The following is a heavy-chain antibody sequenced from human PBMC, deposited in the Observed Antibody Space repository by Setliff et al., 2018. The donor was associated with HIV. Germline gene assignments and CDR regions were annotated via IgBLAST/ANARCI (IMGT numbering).Heavy chain of an antibody. D-gene: IGHD3-9*01. V-gene: IGHV4-61*09. Sequence: PSETLSLTCSVSGGSISSRSYYWSWIRQPAGKGLEWIGHIHTSGDTDYSPSLNSRVTISIDTSKKQFSLKLSSVTAADTAMYYCARRESYYDILTGPAFDAFDIWGQGTMVT. J-gene: IGHJ3*02. CDR2: IHTSGDT. CDR1: GGSISSRSYY. CDR3: ARRESYYDILTGPAFDAFDI.